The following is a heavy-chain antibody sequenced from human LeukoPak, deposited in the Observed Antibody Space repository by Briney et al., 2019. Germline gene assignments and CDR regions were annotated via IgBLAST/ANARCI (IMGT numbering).Heavy chain of an antibody. CDR1: GGSINSNNW. CDR3: ARYWNDRRFDP. J-gene: IGHJ5*02. D-gene: IGHD1-1*01. CDR2: IYHSGST. Sequence: PSETLSLTCAVSGGSINSNNWWSWVRQPPGKGLEWIGEIYHSGSTNYNPSLKSRVTISVDKSKKQFSLKLSSVTAADTAVYYCARYWNDRRFDPWGQGTLVTVSS. V-gene: IGHV4-4*02.